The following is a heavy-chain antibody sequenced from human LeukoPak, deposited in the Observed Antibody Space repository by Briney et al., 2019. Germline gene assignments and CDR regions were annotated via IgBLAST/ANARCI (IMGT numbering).Heavy chain of an antibody. J-gene: IGHJ4*02. CDR2: IKSKTDGGTT. V-gene: IGHV3-15*01. D-gene: IGHD5-24*01. CDR1: GFTFSNAW. Sequence: GGSLRLSCSASGFTFSNAWMSWVRQAPGKGLEWVGRIKSKTDGGTTDYAAPVKGRFTISRDDSKNTLYLQMNSLKTEDTAVYYCTTDSRDGSFGYWGQGTLVTVSS. CDR3: TTDSRDGSFGY.